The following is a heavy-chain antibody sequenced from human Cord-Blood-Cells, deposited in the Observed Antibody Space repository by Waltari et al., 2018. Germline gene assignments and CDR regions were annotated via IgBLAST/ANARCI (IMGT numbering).Heavy chain of an antibody. D-gene: IGHD6-13*01. CDR3: ARGIHDSISLYWCFDP. J-gene: IGHJ5*02. V-gene: IGHV1-18*01. CDR2: ISAYNGNT. CDR1: GYTFTSYG. Sequence: QVQLVQSGAQVKKPGASVKVSCKASGYTFTSYGTSWVRQPPGQGLEGMGWISAYNGNTTYAQKLQGSFTMTTDTSTSTAYMELRSLRSDDTAVYYCARGIHDSISLYWCFDPWGQATLVTVSS.